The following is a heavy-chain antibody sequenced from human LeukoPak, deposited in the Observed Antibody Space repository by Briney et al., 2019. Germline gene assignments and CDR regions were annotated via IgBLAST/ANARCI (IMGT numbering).Heavy chain of an antibody. V-gene: IGHV3-7*01. D-gene: IGHD5-18*01. CDR3: ARDRWGYSYGGD. CDR1: GFAFSNYW. Sequence: GGSLRLSCAASGFAFSNYWMSWVRQAPGKGLEWVANIKQDGSEKFYVDSVKGRFTISRDNAKNSLYLQMNSLRADDTAVYFCARDRWGYSYGGDWGQGTLVTVSS. J-gene: IGHJ4*02. CDR2: IKQDGSEK.